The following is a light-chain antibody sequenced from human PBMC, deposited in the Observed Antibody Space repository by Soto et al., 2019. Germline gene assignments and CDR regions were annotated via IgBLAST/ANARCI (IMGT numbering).Light chain of an antibody. CDR3: QTWGPGTFYV. CDR2: LNSDGSH. V-gene: IGLV4-69*01. CDR1: SGHISYA. Sequence: QPVLTQSPSASAYLGASVKLTCTLSSGHISYAIAWHQQQPEKGPRYLMKLNSDGSHSKGDGIPDRFSGSSSGAERYLTISSLQSEDEADYYCQTWGPGTFYVFGTGTKVTVL. J-gene: IGLJ1*01.